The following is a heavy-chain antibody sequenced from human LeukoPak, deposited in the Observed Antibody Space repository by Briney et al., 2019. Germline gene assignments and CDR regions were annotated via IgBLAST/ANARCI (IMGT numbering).Heavy chain of an antibody. J-gene: IGHJ6*03. D-gene: IGHD2-2*01. CDR2: MNPNSGNT. V-gene: IGHV1-8*01. CDR3: ARADIVVVPAAGDYYYYYYMDV. Sequence: VASVKVSCKASGYTFTSYDINWVRQATGQGLEWMGRMNPNSGNTGYAQKFQGRVTMTRNTSISTAYMELSSLRSEDTAVYYCARADIVVVPAAGDYYYYYYMDVWGKGTTVTVSS. CDR1: GYTFTSYD.